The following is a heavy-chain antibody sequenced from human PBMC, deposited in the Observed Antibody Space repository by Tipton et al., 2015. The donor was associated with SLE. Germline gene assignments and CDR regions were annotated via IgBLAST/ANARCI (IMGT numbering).Heavy chain of an antibody. J-gene: IGHJ6*03. CDR3: ARVRPPLSIFGVVKGTDYYYMDV. D-gene: IGHD3-3*01. Sequence: TLSLTCVVYGGSFSGYYWSWIRQPPGKGPEWIGEINHSGSTNYNPSLKSRVTISVDTSKNQFSLKLSSVTAADTAVYYCARVRPPLSIFGVVKGTDYYYMDVWGKGTTVTVSS. V-gene: IGHV4-34*01. CDR1: GGSFSGYY. CDR2: INHSGST.